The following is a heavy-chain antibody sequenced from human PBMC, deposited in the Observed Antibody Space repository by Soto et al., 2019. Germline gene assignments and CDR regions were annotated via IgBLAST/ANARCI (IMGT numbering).Heavy chain of an antibody. J-gene: IGHJ3*02. CDR1: GYTFTSYG. CDR2: ISAYNGNT. V-gene: IGHV1-18*01. Sequence: GAPVKVSSKASGYTFTSYGMSWVRQAPGQVLEWMGWISAYNGNTNYAQKLQGRVTMTTDTSTSTAYMELRSLRSDDTAVYYCARERIAVAGHDAFDIWGQGTMVTVSS. CDR3: ARERIAVAGHDAFDI. D-gene: IGHD6-19*01.